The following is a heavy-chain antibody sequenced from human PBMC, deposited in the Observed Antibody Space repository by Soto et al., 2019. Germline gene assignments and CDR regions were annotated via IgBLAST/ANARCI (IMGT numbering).Heavy chain of an antibody. V-gene: IGHV6-1*01. CDR1: RDRVSSNSAA. Sequence: PSPTLSPTCDLSRDRVSSNSAARNWPRQSPSRGLEWRGRTHYSPKWYNDYAVSVKSRITINPDTSKNQFSLQLNSVTPEDTAVYYCAGYSIGDDAFDIWGQGTMVTVSS. J-gene: IGHJ3*02. D-gene: IGHD2-21*01. CDR3: AGYSIGDDAFDI. CDR2: THYSPKWYN.